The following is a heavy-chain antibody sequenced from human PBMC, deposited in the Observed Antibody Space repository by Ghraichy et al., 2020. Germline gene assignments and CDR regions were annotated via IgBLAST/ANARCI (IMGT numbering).Heavy chain of an antibody. CDR2: MNPSSGAT. J-gene: IGHJ4*02. V-gene: IGHV1-2*06. CDR3: ARDPFRNQRLRLDYFDY. CDR1: GYTFTNYD. D-gene: IGHD2-15*01. Sequence: ASVKVSCKVSGYTFTNYDIHWVRQAPGQGLEWMGRMNPSSGATNFAQKFHDRVTMTSDTSIRTAYMELSSLRYDDTAVYYCARDPFRNQRLRLDYFDYWGQGTLVTVSS.